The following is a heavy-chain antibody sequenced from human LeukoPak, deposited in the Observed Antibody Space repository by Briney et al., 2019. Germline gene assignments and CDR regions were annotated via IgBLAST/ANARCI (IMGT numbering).Heavy chain of an antibody. Sequence: GGSLRLSCAASGFAFSSYAMNWVRQAPGKGLEWVSAISGRGTSTYYADSVKGRFTISRDNSKNTLYLQMNSLRAEDTAVYYCAKLGRLGELSLSYYFDYWGQGTLVTVSS. D-gene: IGHD3-16*02. J-gene: IGHJ4*02. CDR1: GFAFSSYA. CDR3: AKLGRLGELSLSYYFDY. V-gene: IGHV3-23*01. CDR2: ISGRGTST.